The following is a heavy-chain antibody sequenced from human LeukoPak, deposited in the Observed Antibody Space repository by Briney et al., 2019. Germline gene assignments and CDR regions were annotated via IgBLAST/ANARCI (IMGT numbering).Heavy chain of an antibody. CDR3: ARRPAAGTFDY. CDR1: GGSISSGGYS. D-gene: IGHD6-13*01. CDR2: IYHSGST. Sequence: PSETLSLTCAVSGGSISSGGYSWSWIRQPPGKGLEWIGYIYHSGSTYYNPSLKSRVTISVDRSKNQFSLKLGSVTAADTAVYYCARRPAAGTFDYWGQGTLVTVSS. J-gene: IGHJ4*02. V-gene: IGHV4-30-2*01.